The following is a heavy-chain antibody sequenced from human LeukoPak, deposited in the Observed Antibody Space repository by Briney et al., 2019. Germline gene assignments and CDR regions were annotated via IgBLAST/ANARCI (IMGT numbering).Heavy chain of an antibody. Sequence: GGSLRLSCAASGFTFSSYGMSWVRQAPGKGLEWVSAISGSGGSTYYADSVKGRFNISRDKYKIKLDVQMNSLRDEGPAVYHCSKRAPSCSSYGSVTFDYRGQGTLVTVSS. CDR3: SKRAPSCSSYGSVTFDY. D-gene: IGHD6-6*01. CDR2: ISGSGGST. J-gene: IGHJ4*02. CDR1: GFTFSSYG. V-gene: IGHV3-23*01.